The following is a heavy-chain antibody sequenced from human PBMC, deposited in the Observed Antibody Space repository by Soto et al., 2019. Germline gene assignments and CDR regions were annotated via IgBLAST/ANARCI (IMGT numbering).Heavy chain of an antibody. CDR1: GYSFTGFY. V-gene: IGHV1-2*04. CDR2: INPNSGVT. CDR3: ARMCRHTGCLCDAFDL. Sequence: QVQLVQSGAEVKNPGASVRVSCKAAGYSFTGFYLHWMRQAPGQGLEWMGWINPNSGVTKYAEKFQGWVTMTRDTTTNRAYMQLSRLTSADTAVYYGARMCRHTGCLCDAFDLWGQGTMVTVSS. D-gene: IGHD2-2*01. J-gene: IGHJ3*01.